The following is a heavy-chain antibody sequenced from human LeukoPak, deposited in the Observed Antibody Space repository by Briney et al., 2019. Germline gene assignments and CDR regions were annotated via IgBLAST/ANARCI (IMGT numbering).Heavy chain of an antibody. Sequence: ESAPTLVNPTQTLTMTCTFSGSSLSSSGMCESWIRQPPGKALEWLSRIAWDDDKYYSTSLKTRRTISTDTSKNQVVLTMTSMAPVDTATYYCARTRGYCSSTSCWYYFDYWGQGTLVTVSS. CDR1: GSSLSSSGMC. D-gene: IGHD2-2*01. CDR3: ARTRGYCSSTSCWYYFDY. V-gene: IGHV2-70*11. CDR2: IAWDDDK. J-gene: IGHJ4*02.